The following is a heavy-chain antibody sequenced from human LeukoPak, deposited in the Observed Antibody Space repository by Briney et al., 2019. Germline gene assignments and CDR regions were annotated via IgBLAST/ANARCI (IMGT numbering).Heavy chain of an antibody. CDR1: GFTFSKYG. D-gene: IGHD2-15*01. Sequence: GGSLRLSCAASGFTFSKYGMHWVRQAPGKGLEWVALTSYDGSNKYYADSVKGRFTISRDNSENTLNLQMNSLRAEDTAVYYCAKRGDCSGGSCYCFDYWGQGTLVTVSS. CDR2: TSYDGSNK. J-gene: IGHJ4*02. CDR3: AKRGDCSGGSCYCFDY. V-gene: IGHV3-30*18.